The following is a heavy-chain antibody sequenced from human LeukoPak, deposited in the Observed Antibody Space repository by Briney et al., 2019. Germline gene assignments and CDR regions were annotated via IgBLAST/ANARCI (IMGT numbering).Heavy chain of an antibody. CDR3: AELGITMIGGV. Sequence: GGSLRLSCAASGFSFRNYFMNWVRQGPGKGLEWVSSISADSTDLYYTDSVRGRFTISRDNAKNSVYLQMNGLRAEDTAVYYCAELGITMIGGVWGKGTTVTISS. CDR2: ISADSTDL. D-gene: IGHD3-10*02. J-gene: IGHJ6*04. CDR1: GFSFRNYF. V-gene: IGHV3-21*01.